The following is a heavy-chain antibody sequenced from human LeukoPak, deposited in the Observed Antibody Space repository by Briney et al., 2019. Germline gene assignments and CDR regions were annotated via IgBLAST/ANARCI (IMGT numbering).Heavy chain of an antibody. J-gene: IGHJ3*02. V-gene: IGHV4-39*01. CDR2: FYYSGST. D-gene: IGHD4-17*01. CDR1: GGSISSSNYY. Sequence: PSETLSLTCSVSGGSISSSNYYWGWIRQPPGKGLEWIGCFYYSGSTFYNPSLKSRVSISVDTSKNQFSLKLSSVTAADTAVYYCARRDAYGDYLGAFDIWGQGTVVTVSS. CDR3: ARRDAYGDYLGAFDI.